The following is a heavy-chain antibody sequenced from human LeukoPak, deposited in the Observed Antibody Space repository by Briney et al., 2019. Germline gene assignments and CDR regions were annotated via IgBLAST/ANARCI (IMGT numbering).Heavy chain of an antibody. J-gene: IGHJ6*03. D-gene: IGHD1-26*01. CDR3: AKDWSGSWGPLYYYYYMDV. CDR1: GGTFSSYA. Sequence: ASVKVSCKASGGTFSSYAISWVRQAPGQGLEWMGWISAYNGNTNYAQKLQGRVTMTTDTSTSTAYMELRSLRSDDTAVYYCAKDWSGSWGPLYYYYYMDVWGKGTTVTISS. CDR2: ISAYNGNT. V-gene: IGHV1-18*01.